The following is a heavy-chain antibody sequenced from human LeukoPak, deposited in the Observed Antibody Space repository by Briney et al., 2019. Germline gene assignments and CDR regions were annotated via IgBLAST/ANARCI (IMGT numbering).Heavy chain of an antibody. J-gene: IGHJ4*02. D-gene: IGHD5-18*01. CDR2: VSGTGGTT. V-gene: IGHV3-23*01. CDR3: AKNSGYSYGRNDY. Sequence: SGGTLRLSCAASGFTFTSYGMSWVRQAPGKGLEWVSSVSGTGGTTYYADSVKGRFTISGDNSQNTLFLQMNSLRAEDTALYYCAKNSGYSYGRNDYWGQGTLVTVSS. CDR1: GFTFTSYG.